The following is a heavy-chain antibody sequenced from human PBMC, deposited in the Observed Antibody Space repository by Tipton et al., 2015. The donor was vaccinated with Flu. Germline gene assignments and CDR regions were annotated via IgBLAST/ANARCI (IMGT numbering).Heavy chain of an antibody. CDR1: GYSFTNYW. D-gene: IGHD2-2*01. V-gene: IGHV5-51*01. J-gene: IGHJ4*02. CDR3: ARVRSTSDREGFVF. CDR2: IYPGDSDT. Sequence: QLVQSGAEVKKPGESLKISCQGSGYSFTNYWIAWVRQMPGKGLECMGIIYPGDSDTRYSPSFQGQVTISADKSIGAAYLQWSSLRASDTAMYYCARVRSTSDREGFVFWGQGTLVTVSS.